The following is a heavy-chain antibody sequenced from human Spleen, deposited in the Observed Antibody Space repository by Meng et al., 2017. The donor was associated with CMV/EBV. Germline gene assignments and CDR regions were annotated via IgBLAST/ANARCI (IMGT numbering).Heavy chain of an antibody. CDR1: GFTFTGYA. J-gene: IGHJ4*02. CDR2: IRYDGSQK. D-gene: IGHD6-19*01. CDR3: AKGYESGWHRDSDY. Sequence: GGSLRLSCAASGFTFTGYAMHWVRQAPGKGLEWVALIRYDGSQKYYADSVKGRFTISRDNSKNMLFLQMNSLRPEDTAVYYCAKGYESGWHRDSDYWGQGTLVTVSS. V-gene: IGHV3-30*02.